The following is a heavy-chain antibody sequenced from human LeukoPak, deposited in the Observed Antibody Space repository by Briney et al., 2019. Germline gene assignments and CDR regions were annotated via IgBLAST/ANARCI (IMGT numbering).Heavy chain of an antibody. CDR1: GFTFSSYS. CDR2: ISSSGSYI. CDR3: ARDGIAAAGTPPDY. D-gene: IGHD6-13*01. Sequence: GGSLRLSCAASGFTFSSYSMNWVRQAPGKGLEWVSSISSSGSYIYYADPVKGRFTISRDNSKNTLYLQMNSLRAEDTAVYYCARDGIAAAGTPPDYWGQGTLVTVSS. V-gene: IGHV3-21*01. J-gene: IGHJ4*02.